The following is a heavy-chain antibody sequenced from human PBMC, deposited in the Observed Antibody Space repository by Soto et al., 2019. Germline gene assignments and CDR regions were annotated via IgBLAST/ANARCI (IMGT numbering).Heavy chain of an antibody. CDR1: GFSLSTSGMC. CDR2: IDWDDDK. Sequence: SGPTLVNPTQTLTLTCTFSGFSLSTSGMCVSWIRQPPGKALEWLARIDWDDDKYYSTSLKTRLPISKDTSKNQVVLTMTNMDPVDTATYYCARIYGDYFDYWGQGTLVTVS. D-gene: IGHD3-10*01. V-gene: IGHV2-70*11. J-gene: IGHJ4*02. CDR3: ARIYGDYFDY.